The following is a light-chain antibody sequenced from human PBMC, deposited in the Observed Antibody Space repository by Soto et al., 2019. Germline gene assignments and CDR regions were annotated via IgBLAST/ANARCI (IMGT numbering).Light chain of an antibody. Sequence: DIQMTQSPSSLSASVGDRVTIICRASQSISTYLNWYQQXPGKAPKLLIYAASSLQSGVSSRFSGSGSGTDFTLTISSLEPEDFAVYYCQQRSSIFTFGGGTKVDIK. CDR2: AAS. V-gene: IGKV1-39*01. CDR3: QQRSSIFT. J-gene: IGKJ4*01. CDR1: QSISTY.